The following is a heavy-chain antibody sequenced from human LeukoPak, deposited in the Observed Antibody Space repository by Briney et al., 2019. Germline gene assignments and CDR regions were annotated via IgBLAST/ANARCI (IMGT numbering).Heavy chain of an antibody. CDR2: IIPILGIA. CDR3: ARDSGGRYEGDY. D-gene: IGHD3-10*01. CDR1: GGTFSSYA. Sequence: ASVKVSCKASGGTFSSYAISWVRQAPGQGLEWMGRIIPILGIANYAQKFQGRVTITADKSTSTAYMELSSLRSEDTDVYYCARDSGGRYEGDYWGQGTLVTVSS. V-gene: IGHV1-69*04. J-gene: IGHJ4*02.